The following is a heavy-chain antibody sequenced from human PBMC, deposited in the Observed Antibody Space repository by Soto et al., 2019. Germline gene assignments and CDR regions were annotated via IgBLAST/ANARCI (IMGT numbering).Heavy chain of an antibody. CDR1: GGTFSTYV. CDR2: IVPIFGTA. J-gene: IGHJ4*02. V-gene: IGHV1-69*06. D-gene: IGHD5-12*01. Sequence: QVELVQSGAEVKKPGSSVKVSCKASGGTFSTYVISWVRQAPGQGLEWMGGIVPIFGTANYAQKFHGRVTITADKSTNTDYMELSSLRSEDTAVYFCARVHGYNAPFDSWGQGTLVTVSS. CDR3: ARVHGYNAPFDS.